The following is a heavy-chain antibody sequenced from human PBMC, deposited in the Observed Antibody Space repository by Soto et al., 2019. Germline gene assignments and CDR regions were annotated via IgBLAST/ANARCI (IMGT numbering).Heavy chain of an antibody. CDR1: VYTFTIYD. J-gene: IGHJ4*02. Sequence: XSVKVSFQASVYTFTIYDINWVRQATGQGLEWMGWMNPNSGNTGYAQKFQGRVTMTRNTSISTAYMELSSLRSEDTAVYYCARGQLWFDYWGQGTLVTVS. V-gene: IGHV1-8*01. CDR3: ARGQLWFDY. D-gene: IGHD5-18*01. CDR2: MNPNSGNT.